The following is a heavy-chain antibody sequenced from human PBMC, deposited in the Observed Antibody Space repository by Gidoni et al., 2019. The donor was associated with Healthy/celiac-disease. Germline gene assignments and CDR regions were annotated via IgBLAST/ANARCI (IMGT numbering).Heavy chain of an antibody. J-gene: IGHJ3*02. CDR1: GFPFSSYA. D-gene: IGHD3-16*02. CDR2: ISGSGGST. CDR3: AKTSALIGRMITFGGVIVDAFDI. V-gene: IGHV3-23*01. Sequence: EVQLLESGGGLVQPGGSLRLSCAASGFPFSSYALSWVRQAPGKGLEWVSAISGSGGSTYYADSVKGRFTISRDNAKNTLYLQMNSLRAEDTAVYYCAKTSALIGRMITFGGVIVDAFDIWGQGTMVTVSS.